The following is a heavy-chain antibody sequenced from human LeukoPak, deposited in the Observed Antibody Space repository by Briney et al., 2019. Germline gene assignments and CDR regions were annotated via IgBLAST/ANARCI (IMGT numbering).Heavy chain of an antibody. CDR2: ISWNSGSI. Sequence: PGRSLRLSCAASGFTFDDYAMHWVRQAPGKGLEWVSGISWNSGSIGYADSVKGRFTISRDNAKNSLHLQMNSPRAEDTALYYCAKGKVVPAPIGSGWFDPWGQGTLVTVSS. CDR1: GFTFDDYA. D-gene: IGHD2-2*02. CDR3: AKGKVVPAPIGSGWFDP. J-gene: IGHJ5*02. V-gene: IGHV3-9*01.